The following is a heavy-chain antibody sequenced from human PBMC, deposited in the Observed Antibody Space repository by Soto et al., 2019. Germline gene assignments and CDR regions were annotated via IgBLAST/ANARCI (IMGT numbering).Heavy chain of an antibody. Sequence: GGSLRLSCSASGFTFSSYAMHWVRQAPGKGLEYVSAISSNGGSTYYADSVKGRFTISRDNSKNTLYLQMGSLRAEDMAVYYCARGGSDYYFDYWGQGTLVTVSS. CDR2: ISSNGGST. V-gene: IGHV3-64*02. CDR3: ARGGSDYYFDY. CDR1: GFTFSSYA. J-gene: IGHJ4*02. D-gene: IGHD2-21*02.